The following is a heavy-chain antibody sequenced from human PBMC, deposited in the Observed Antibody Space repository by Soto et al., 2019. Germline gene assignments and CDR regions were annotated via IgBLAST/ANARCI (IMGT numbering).Heavy chain of an antibody. V-gene: IGHV1-8*01. CDR3: ARSGQGRSVSFDY. J-gene: IGHJ4*02. D-gene: IGHD3-16*01. Sequence: APVKVSCKASGYTFTNYDINWVRQATGQGPEWMGWMNPSSGNTGYVEKFQGRVAMTRDTSISTAYMELSSLTSEDTAVYYCARSGQGRSVSFDYWGQGTLVTVSS. CDR2: MNPSSGNT. CDR1: GYTFTNYD.